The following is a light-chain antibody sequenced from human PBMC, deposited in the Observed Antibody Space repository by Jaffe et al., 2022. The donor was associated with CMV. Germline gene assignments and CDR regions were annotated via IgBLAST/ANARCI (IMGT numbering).Light chain of an antibody. CDR2: DTR. J-gene: IGLJ1*01. Sequence: QAVVTQEPSLTVSPGGTVTLTCGSSTGAVTSGHFPHWFQQKPGQAPRTLIYDTRKKHSWTPARFSGSLLGGKAALTLSGAQPEDEAEYYCLLSYRGAPNSVFGIGTKVTVL. V-gene: IGLV7-46*01. CDR1: TGAVTSGHF. CDR3: LLSYRGAPNSV.